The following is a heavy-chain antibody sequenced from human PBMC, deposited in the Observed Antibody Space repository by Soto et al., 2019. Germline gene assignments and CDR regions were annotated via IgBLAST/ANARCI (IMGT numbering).Heavy chain of an antibody. CDR1: GGSTSSDNY. CDR3: AREGGESSDGLYYFDS. D-gene: IGHD3-16*01. Sequence: SETLSLTCTVSGGSTSSDNYWSWIRQPPGKGLEWIGHIYYSGNTDHNPSLKSRLAISIDTSKNQFSLKLSSVTAADTAVYFCAREGGESSDGLYYFDSWGQGSLVTVSS. J-gene: IGHJ4*02. V-gene: IGHV4-30-4*01. CDR2: IYYSGNT.